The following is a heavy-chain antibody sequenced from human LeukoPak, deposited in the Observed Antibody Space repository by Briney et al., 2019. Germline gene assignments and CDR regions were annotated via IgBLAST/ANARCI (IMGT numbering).Heavy chain of an antibody. CDR1: GGSISSYY. V-gene: IGHV4-4*07. J-gene: IGHJ6*02. CDR2: IYTSGST. Sequence: NTSETLSLTCTVSGGSISSYYGSWIRQPAGKGLEWIGRIYTSGSTNYNPSLKSRVTMSVDTSKNQFSLKLSSVTAADTAVYYCAGVVTAQYYYGMDVWGQGTTVTVSS. D-gene: IGHD2-21*02. CDR3: AGVVTAQYYYGMDV.